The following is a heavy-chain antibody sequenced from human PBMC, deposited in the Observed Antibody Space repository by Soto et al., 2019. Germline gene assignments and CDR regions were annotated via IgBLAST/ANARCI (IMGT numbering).Heavy chain of an antibody. CDR3: ARAKAGALRSGSTNWFDP. Sequence: PSETLSLTGTVSGGSISSYYWSWIRQPPGKGLEWIGYIYYSGSTNYNPSLKSRVTISVDTSKNQFSLKLSSVTAADTAVYYCARAKAGALRSGSTNWFDPWGQGTLVTVSS. D-gene: IGHD6-19*01. V-gene: IGHV4-59*01. J-gene: IGHJ5*02. CDR1: GGSISSYY. CDR2: IYYSGST.